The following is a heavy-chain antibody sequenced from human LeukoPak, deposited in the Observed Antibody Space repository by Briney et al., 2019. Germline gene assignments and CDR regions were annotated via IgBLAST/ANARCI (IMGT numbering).Heavy chain of an antibody. J-gene: IGHJ4*02. Sequence: SETLSLTCAVSGGSFSDYFWTWIRQPPGKGLEWIGYIYYSGDTNYNPSLKSRVTISVDTSKKQFSLRLNYVTAADTAVYYCARARGYDFFPLDYWGPGTLVTVSS. D-gene: IGHD5-12*01. CDR1: GGSFSDYF. V-gene: IGHV4-59*01. CDR3: ARARGYDFFPLDY. CDR2: IYYSGDT.